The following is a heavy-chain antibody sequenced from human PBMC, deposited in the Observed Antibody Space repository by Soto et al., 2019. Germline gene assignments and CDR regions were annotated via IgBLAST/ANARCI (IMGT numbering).Heavy chain of an antibody. CDR1: GFTVSSNY. CDR2: LYPNGRA. J-gene: IGHJ4*02. CDR3: ARGLGREYQDKRNYFDLDD. V-gene: IGHV3-53*01. D-gene: IGHD3-10*01. Sequence: PGGSLRLSCAASGFTVSSNYLTWVRQAPGEGLKWVSVLYPNGRAFYADSVKGRFTISTDNSQNSVYLLMNTLRAEDTAIYYCARGLGREYQDKRNYFDLDDWGQGTLVTVSS.